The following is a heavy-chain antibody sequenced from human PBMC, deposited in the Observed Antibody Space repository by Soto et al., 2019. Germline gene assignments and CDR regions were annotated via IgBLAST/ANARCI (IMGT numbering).Heavy chain of an antibody. CDR3: GRDLYFWSRF. CDR1: GESINSGPYY. Sequence: SETLSLTCTVSGESINSGPYYWSWVRQPPGKGLEWIGYIYNSGSTKYSPSLKGRVTISVDTSKNQFSLKLNSVTAADTAVYYCGRDLYFWSRFWGQGTLVTVSS. V-gene: IGHV4-30-4*01. D-gene: IGHD3-3*01. J-gene: IGHJ4*02. CDR2: IYNSGST.